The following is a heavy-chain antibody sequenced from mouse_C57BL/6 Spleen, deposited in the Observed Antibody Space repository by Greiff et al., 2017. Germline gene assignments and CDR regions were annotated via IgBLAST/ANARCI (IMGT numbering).Heavy chain of an antibody. V-gene: IGHV1-53*01. CDR2: INPSNGGT. D-gene: IGHD2-2*01. J-gene: IGHJ3*01. CDR3: ARWDGYDVAWFAY. Sequence: QVQLKQPGPELVKPGASVKLSCKASGYTFTSYWMHWVKQRPGQGLEWIGNINPSNGGTNYNEKFKSKATLTVDKSSSTAYMLHSSLTSEDSAVYYCARWDGYDVAWFAYWGQGTLVTVSA. CDR1: GYTFTSYW.